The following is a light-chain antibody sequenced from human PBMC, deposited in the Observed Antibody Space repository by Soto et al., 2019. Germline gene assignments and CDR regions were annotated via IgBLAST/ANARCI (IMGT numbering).Light chain of an antibody. CDR2: DVS. CDR1: SSDVGGYNY. CDR3: SSYTTTSTPGAV. J-gene: IGLJ2*01. Sequence: LTQPASVSGSPGQSITISCTGTSSDVGGYNYVSWYQQHPGKAPKLMIYDVSNRPSGVSNRFSGSKSGNTASLTISGLQAEDEADYYCSSYTTTSTPGAVFGGGPHLTVL. V-gene: IGLV2-14*01.